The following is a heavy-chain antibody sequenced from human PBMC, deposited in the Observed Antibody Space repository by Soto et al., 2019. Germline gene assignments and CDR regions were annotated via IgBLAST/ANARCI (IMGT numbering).Heavy chain of an antibody. V-gene: IGHV4-30-4*01. CDR3: ARGRDTYYDILTRERGAFDI. J-gene: IGHJ3*02. Sequence: LSLTCTVSGGSISSGDYYWSWIRQPPGKGLEWIGYIYYSGSTYYDPSLKSRVTISVDTSKNQFSLKLSSVTAADTAVYYCARGRDTYYDILTRERGAFDIWGQGTMVTVSS. CDR2: IYYSGST. D-gene: IGHD3-9*01. CDR1: GGSISSGDYY.